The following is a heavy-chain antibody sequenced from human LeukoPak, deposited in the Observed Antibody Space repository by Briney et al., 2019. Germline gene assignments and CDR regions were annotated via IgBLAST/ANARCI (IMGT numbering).Heavy chain of an antibody. V-gene: IGHV3-66*01. CDR1: GFTFSNAW. J-gene: IGHJ4*02. D-gene: IGHD4-17*01. Sequence: GGSLRLSCVGSGFTFSNAWLSWVRQAPGKGLEWVSVIYSGGSTYYADSVKGRFTISRDNSKNTLYLQMNSLRAEDTAVYYCARVGYGDFYYFDYWGQGTLVTVSS. CDR2: IYSGGST. CDR3: ARVGYGDFYYFDY.